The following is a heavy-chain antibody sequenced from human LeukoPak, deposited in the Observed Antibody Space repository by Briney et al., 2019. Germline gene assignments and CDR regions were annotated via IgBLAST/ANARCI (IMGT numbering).Heavy chain of an antibody. CDR1: GFTFSSYA. D-gene: IGHD3-3*01. CDR3: ARVAIFGVANFDY. Sequence: AGGSLRLSCAASGFTFSSYAMSWVRQAPGKGLEWVSAISGSGGSTYYADSVKGRFTISRDNSKNTLYLQMNSLRAEDTAVYYCARVAIFGVANFDYWGQGTLVTVSS. V-gene: IGHV3-23*01. J-gene: IGHJ4*02. CDR2: ISGSGGST.